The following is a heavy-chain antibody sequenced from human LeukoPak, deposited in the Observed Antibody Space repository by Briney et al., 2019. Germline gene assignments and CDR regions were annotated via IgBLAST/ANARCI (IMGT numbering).Heavy chain of an antibody. CDR3: VREIYTGSGSYAV. J-gene: IGHJ4*02. CDR1: GFTFSSYA. D-gene: IGHD3-10*01. CDR2: ISYDGSNK. Sequence: GGSLRLSCAASGFTFSSYAMHWVRQAPGKGLEWVAVISYDGSNKYYADSVKGRFTISRDNSKNTLYLQMNSLRAEDTAVYYCVREIYTGSGSYAVWGQGMLVTVSS. V-gene: IGHV3-30-3*01.